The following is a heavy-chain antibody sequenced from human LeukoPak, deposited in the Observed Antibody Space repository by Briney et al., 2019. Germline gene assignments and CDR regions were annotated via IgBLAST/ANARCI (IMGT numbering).Heavy chain of an antibody. J-gene: IGHJ4*02. D-gene: IGHD5-24*01. CDR1: GGSISSGDYY. Sequence: SETLSLTCTVSGGSISSGDYYWSWIRQPPGKGLEWIGYIYYSGSTYYNPSLKSRVTISVDTSKNQFSLKLSSVTAADTAVYYCARALDRDGHNYGAGPFDYWGQGTLVTVSS. CDR3: ARALDRDGHNYGAGPFDY. CDR2: IYYSGST. V-gene: IGHV4-30-4*01.